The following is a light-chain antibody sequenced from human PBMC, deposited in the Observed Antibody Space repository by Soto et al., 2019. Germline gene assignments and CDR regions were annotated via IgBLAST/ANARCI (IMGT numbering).Light chain of an antibody. Sequence: QSALTQPASVSGSPGQSITISCTGTSSDVGGYNYVSWSQQHPGKAPQPMIYEVSNRPSGVSNRFSGSKSGNTASLTISGLQAEDEADYYCSSYTSSSTYVFGTGTKVTV. CDR2: EVS. J-gene: IGLJ1*01. CDR1: SSDVGGYNY. V-gene: IGLV2-14*01. CDR3: SSYTSSSTYV.